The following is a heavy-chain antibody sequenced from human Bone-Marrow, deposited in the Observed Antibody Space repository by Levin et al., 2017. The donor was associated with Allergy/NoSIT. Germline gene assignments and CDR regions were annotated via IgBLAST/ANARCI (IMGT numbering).Heavy chain of an antibody. CDR1: GYNFTNYW. CDR3: ARHPGSRLGVTYYYGMDV. V-gene: IGHV5-51*01. CDR2: MYPADSRT. Sequence: PGGSLRLSCKASGYNFTNYWIDWVRQKPGKGLEWMGIMYPADSRTIYSPSFQGQVTISADKSITTAYLQWNSLKASDTAIYYCARHPGSRLGVTYYYGMDVWGQGTPVTVSS. J-gene: IGHJ6*02. D-gene: IGHD3-3*01.